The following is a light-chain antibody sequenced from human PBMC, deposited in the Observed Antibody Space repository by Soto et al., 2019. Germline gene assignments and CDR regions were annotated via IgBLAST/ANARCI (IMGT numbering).Light chain of an antibody. Sequence: DIQMTQSPSSLSSSVGDGFTITCRASQSISTYLSWYQQRPGKAPHLLIFAASSLQSGVPSRFSGRRSGTEFTLNISSLQPADVGTYYCQQSYSTAWTFGQGTKVDIK. J-gene: IGKJ1*01. CDR3: QQSYSTAWT. V-gene: IGKV1-39*01. CDR1: QSISTY. CDR2: AAS.